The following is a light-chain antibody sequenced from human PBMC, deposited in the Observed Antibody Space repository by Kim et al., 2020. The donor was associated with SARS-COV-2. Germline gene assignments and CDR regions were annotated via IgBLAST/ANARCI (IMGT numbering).Light chain of an antibody. V-gene: IGLV3-9*01. J-gene: IGLJ2*01. CDR2: RDS. Sequence: SVALGQTARITCGGNNIGDKNVHWYQQKPGQAPVLVIYRDSNRPSGIPERFSGSNSGNTATLTISGAQAGDEADYYCQVWDSSTVVFGGGTQLTVL. CDR3: QVWDSSTVV. CDR1: NIGDKN.